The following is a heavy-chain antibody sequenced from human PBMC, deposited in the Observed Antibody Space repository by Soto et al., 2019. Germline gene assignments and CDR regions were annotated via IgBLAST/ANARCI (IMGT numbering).Heavy chain of an antibody. V-gene: IGHV4-34*01. Sequence: SETLSLTCAVYGGSFSGYYWSWIRQPPGKGLEWIGEFNHSGSTNYNPSLKSRVTISVDTSKNQFSLKLSSVTAADTAVYYCARAWSILAAAAPFEYWGQGTMVTVSS. CDR1: GGSFSGYY. CDR2: FNHSGST. CDR3: ARAWSILAAAAPFEY. J-gene: IGHJ4*02. D-gene: IGHD6-13*01.